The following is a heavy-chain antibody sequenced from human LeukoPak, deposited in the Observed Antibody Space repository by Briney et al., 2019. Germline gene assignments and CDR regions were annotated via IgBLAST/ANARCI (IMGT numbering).Heavy chain of an antibody. CDR3: ARGRGYCSSTSCPQGYYYGMDV. D-gene: IGHD2-2*01. J-gene: IGHJ6*04. CDR1: GGSFSGYY. V-gene: IGHV4-34*01. Sequence: KPSETLSLTCAVYGGSFSGYYWSWIRQPPGKGLEWIGEINHSGSTNYNPSLKRRVTISVDTSKNQFSLKLSSVTAADTAVYYCARGRGYCSSTSCPQGYYYGMDVWGKGTTVTVSS. CDR2: INHSGST.